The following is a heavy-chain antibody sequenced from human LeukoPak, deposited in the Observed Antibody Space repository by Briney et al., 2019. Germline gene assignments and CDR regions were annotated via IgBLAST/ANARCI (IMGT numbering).Heavy chain of an antibody. J-gene: IGHJ4*02. CDR2: IVVGSGKT. V-gene: IGHV1-58*02. CDR3: AADRDCSSTTCYPYNFDY. D-gene: IGHD2-2*01. CDR1: GFTFTSSA. Sequence: SVKVSCRASGFTFTSSAMQWVRQAPGQRLECIGGIVVGSGKTKYAQKVQERVTITRDMSTSTAHMELSGLRSEDTAVYYCAADRDCSSTTCYPYNFDYWGQGTLVTVSS.